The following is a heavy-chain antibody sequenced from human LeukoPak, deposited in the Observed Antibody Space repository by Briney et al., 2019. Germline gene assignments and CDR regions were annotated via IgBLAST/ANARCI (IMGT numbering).Heavy chain of an antibody. CDR2: INHSGST. V-gene: IGHV4-34*01. CDR1: GGSFSGYY. CDR3: ARDAAVADADY. J-gene: IGHJ4*02. D-gene: IGHD6-19*01. Sequence: SETLSLTCAVYGGSFSGYYWSWIRQPPGKGLEWIGEINHSGSTNYNPSLKSRVTISIDTSKNQFSLKLSPVTAADTAVYYCARDAAVADADYWGQGTLVTVSS.